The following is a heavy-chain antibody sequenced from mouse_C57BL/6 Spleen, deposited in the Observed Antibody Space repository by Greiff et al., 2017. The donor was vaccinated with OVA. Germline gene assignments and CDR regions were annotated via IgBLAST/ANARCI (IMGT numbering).Heavy chain of an antibody. CDR2: ISSGSSTI. Sequence: EVKLMESGGGLVKPGGSLKLTCAASGFTFSDYGMHWVRQAPEKGLEWVAYISSGSSTIYYADTVKGRFTISRDNAKNTLFLQMTSLRSEDTDMYYCARGYDDYDEVDYAMDYWGQGTSVTVSS. V-gene: IGHV5-17*01. CDR3: ARGYDDYDEVDYAMDY. D-gene: IGHD2-4*01. J-gene: IGHJ4*01. CDR1: GFTFSDYG.